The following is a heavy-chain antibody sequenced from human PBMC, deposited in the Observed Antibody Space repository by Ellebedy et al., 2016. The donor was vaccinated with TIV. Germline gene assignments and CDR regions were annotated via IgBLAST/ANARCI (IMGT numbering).Heavy chain of an antibody. Sequence: GESLKISCSASGFSFSSYAMYWVRQAPGKGLEWVAAISYDLTNEYYADSVKGRFTISRDNSKDTLYLQMNSLTAEDTALYYCARAWGAFDIWGQGTMVTVSS. J-gene: IGHJ3*02. CDR2: ISYDLTNE. V-gene: IGHV3-30-3*01. D-gene: IGHD7-27*01. CDR3: ARAWGAFDI. CDR1: GFSFSSYA.